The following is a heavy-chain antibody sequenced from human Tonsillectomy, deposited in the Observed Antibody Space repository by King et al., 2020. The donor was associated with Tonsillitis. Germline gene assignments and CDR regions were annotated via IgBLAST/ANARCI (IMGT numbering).Heavy chain of an antibody. CDR1: GGSLSSGGYS. CDR3: ARARESGGNADYGFDV. CDR2: ILHSGSS. Sequence: QLQESDSRLVKPSQTLSLTCAVSGGSLSSGGYSWSWIRQPPGKGLEGIGYILHSGSSYSNPSLKSRVTISVDRSKNQCSLKLSSVTAADTAVYYCARARESGGNADYGFDVWGERTTVTVSS. J-gene: IGHJ6*04. V-gene: IGHV4-30-2*01. D-gene: IGHD4-23*01.